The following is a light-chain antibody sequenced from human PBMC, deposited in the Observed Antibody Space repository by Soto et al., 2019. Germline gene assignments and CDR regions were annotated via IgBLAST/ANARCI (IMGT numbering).Light chain of an antibody. J-gene: IGLJ1*01. V-gene: IGLV2-8*01. CDR1: SSDVGAYIF. Sequence: QSVLTQPPSASGSPGQSVTLSCTGTSSDVGAYIFVSWYQQHPGKAPKLMVYDVNRRPPGVPDRFFGSKSGNTASLTVSGLQAEDEGDYYCVSFAGGTYVFGTGTKLTVL. CDR2: DVN. CDR3: VSFAGGTYV.